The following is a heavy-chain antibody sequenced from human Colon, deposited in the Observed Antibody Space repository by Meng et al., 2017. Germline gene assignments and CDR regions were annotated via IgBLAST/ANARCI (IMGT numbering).Heavy chain of an antibody. J-gene: IGHJ4*02. CDR1: GYTFAAYY. Sequence: SEAEVQKPGAAVKLSCKVSGYTFAAYYLHWVRRAPGQGLEWLGHIIPNSGDTLYAPKFQGRVSMTRDTSISTVYMELSGLRSDDTAVYYCVRDENISLGKLFGDYWGQGTLVTVSS. V-gene: IGHV1-2*06. CDR2: IIPNSGDT. D-gene: IGHD2-21*01. CDR3: VRDENISLGKLFGDY.